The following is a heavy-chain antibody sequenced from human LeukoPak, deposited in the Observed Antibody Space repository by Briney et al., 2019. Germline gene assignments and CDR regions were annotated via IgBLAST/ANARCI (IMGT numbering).Heavy chain of an antibody. D-gene: IGHD3-10*01. CDR3: ATSGRSGIYSWYDP. Sequence: GASVKVSFKSSGYTCTGHNRLWVRQAPEKGLEWMGCINPSNGGTNFAQKFQGRVTMTRDTSINTAYMELTRLRSDDTAFYYCATSGRSGIYSWYDPWGQGTLVTVSS. V-gene: IGHV1-2*02. CDR1: GYTCTGHN. CDR2: INPSNGGT. J-gene: IGHJ5*02.